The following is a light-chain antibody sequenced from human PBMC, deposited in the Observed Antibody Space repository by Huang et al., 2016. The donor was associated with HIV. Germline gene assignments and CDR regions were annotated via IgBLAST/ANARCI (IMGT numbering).Light chain of an antibody. V-gene: IGKV1-5*03. Sequence: DIQMTQSPSTLSASVGDRVTITCRASQSISSWLAWYQQKPGKAPKVLIYKASNLESGVPSMFSGSGSGTEFTLTISSLQPDDFATYYCLQYNNSSRAFGQGTKVEVK. J-gene: IGKJ1*01. CDR1: QSISSW. CDR2: KAS. CDR3: LQYNNSSRA.